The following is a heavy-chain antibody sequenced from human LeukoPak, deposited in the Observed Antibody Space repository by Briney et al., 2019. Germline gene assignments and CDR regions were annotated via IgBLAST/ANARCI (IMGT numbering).Heavy chain of an antibody. J-gene: IGHJ6*02. CDR1: GFTFTSSA. CDR3: ARDPDDGTVATILYGMDV. Sequence: SVKVSCKASGFTFTSSAVQWVRQARGQRLEWIGWIVVGSGNTNYAQKFQERVTITRDMSTSTAYMELSSLRSEDTAVYYCARDPDDGTVATILYGMDVWGQGTTVTVSS. D-gene: IGHD5-12*01. CDR2: IVVGSGNT. V-gene: IGHV1-58*01.